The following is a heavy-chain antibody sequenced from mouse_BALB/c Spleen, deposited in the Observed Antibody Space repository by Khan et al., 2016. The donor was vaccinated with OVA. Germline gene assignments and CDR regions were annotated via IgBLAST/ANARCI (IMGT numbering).Heavy chain of an antibody. CDR1: GFNIKDTY. D-gene: IGHD1-2*01. CDR3: ASSLLLDAMDY. V-gene: IGHV14-3*02. CDR2: IDPANGNT. J-gene: IGHJ4*01. Sequence: MQLEESGAELVKPGASVKLSCTASGFNIKDTYMHWVKQRPEQGLEWIGRIDPANGNTKYDPKFQGKATITADTSSNTAYLQLSSLTSEDTAVYYCASSLLLDAMDYWGQGTSVTVSS.